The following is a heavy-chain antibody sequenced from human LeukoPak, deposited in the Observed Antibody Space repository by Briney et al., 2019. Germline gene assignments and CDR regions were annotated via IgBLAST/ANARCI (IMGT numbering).Heavy chain of an antibody. V-gene: IGHV1-8*01. CDR3: ASLVGSSSGGFYY. CDR1: ESTFTSYA. CDR2: MNPNSGDT. J-gene: IGHJ4*02. D-gene: IGHD6-19*01. Sequence: ASVKLSCSASESTFTSYATNWWRQATGQGLGWMGWMNPNSGDTGYAQKFQGRVTMTRKASISTAYMELSSLRSEERAVYYCASLVGSSSGGFYYWGQGTLGTVSS.